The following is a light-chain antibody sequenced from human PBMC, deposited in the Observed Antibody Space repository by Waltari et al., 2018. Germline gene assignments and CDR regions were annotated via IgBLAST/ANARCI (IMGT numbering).Light chain of an antibody. CDR3: QQRSNWPMYT. CDR1: QSVSSY. V-gene: IGKV3-11*01. CDR2: DAS. J-gene: IGKJ2*01. Sequence: EIVLTQSQATLSLSPGERATLPCRASQSVSSYLAWYQQKPGQAPRLLIYDASNRATGIPARFSGSGSGTDFTLTISSLEPEDFAVYYCQQRSNWPMYTFGQGTKLEIK.